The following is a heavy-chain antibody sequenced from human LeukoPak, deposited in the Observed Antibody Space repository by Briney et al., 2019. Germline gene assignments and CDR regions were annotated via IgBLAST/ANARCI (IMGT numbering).Heavy chain of an antibody. V-gene: IGHV4-59*01. CDR2: IYYNGVT. D-gene: IGHD3-16*01. CDR1: GGSINNYY. CDR3: ARLHALRAEEFDP. Sequence: PSETLSLTCTVSGGSINNYYRSWIRQPPGRGLEWLGYIYYNGVTNYNPSLKSRLTISLDTSKNQFSLKLTSVTAADTAVYYCARLHALRAEEFDPWGQGTLVTVSS. J-gene: IGHJ5*02.